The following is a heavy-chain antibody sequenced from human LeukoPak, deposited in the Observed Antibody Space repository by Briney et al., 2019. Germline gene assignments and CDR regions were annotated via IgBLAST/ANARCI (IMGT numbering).Heavy chain of an antibody. D-gene: IGHD3-10*01. CDR3: AKDRFGELLPPTWLDP. V-gene: IGHV3-9*01. CDR1: GFNFGEYA. Sequence: GGSLRLSCAASGFNFGEYAMHWVRKVPGKGLGCVAGIGWKSEKIVYADSVKGRFTISRDNAKNSLYLEMDSLKPEDSALYYCAKDRFGELLPPTWLDPWGQGTLVTVSS. J-gene: IGHJ5*02. CDR2: IGWKSEKI.